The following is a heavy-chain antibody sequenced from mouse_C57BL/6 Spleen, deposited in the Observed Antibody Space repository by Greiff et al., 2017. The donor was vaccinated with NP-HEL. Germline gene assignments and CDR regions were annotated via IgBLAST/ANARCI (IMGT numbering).Heavy chain of an antibody. CDR1: GYTFTDYN. CDR3: AFYDYDVGFAY. D-gene: IGHD2-4*01. J-gene: IGHJ3*01. Sequence: EVKLVESGPELVKPGASVKIPCKASGYTFTDYNMDWVKQSHGKSLEWIGDINPNNGGTIYNQKFKGKATLTVDKSSSTAYMELRSLTSEDTAVYYCAFYDYDVGFAYWGQGTLVTVSA. CDR2: INPNNGGT. V-gene: IGHV1-18*01.